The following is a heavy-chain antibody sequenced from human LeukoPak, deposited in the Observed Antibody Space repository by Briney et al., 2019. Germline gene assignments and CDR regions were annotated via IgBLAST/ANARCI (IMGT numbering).Heavy chain of an antibody. D-gene: IGHD3-22*01. CDR3: AKHQITMIVVVITSPFDY. Sequence: GGSLRLSCAASGFTFSSYSLNGVRQAPGKGLEWVSSISSTSIYIYYADSVKGRFTISRDNAKNSLYLQMNSLRAEDTAVYYCAKHQITMIVVVITSPFDYWGQGTLVTVSS. J-gene: IGHJ4*02. CDR2: ISSTSIYI. V-gene: IGHV3-21*04. CDR1: GFTFSSYS.